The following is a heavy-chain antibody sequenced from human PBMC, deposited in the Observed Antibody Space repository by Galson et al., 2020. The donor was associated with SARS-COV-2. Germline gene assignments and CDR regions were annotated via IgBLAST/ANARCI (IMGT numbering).Heavy chain of an antibody. D-gene: IGHD4-17*01. CDR2: IHSTGNT. CDR3: ARTSSTGTREYYFGY. V-gene: IGHV4-30-4*01. Sequence: SETLSLTCAVSGSSISTDDYYWTWIRQPPGKGLEWIGDIHSTGNTYYNPSLKSRVTTSIDTSNNQFSLKLTSVTTADTAVYFCARTSSTGTREYYFGYWGQGTLVTVSS. CDR1: GSSISTDDYY. J-gene: IGHJ4*02.